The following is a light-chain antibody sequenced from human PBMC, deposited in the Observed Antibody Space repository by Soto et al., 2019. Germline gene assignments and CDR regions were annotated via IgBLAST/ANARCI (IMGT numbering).Light chain of an antibody. J-gene: IGLJ2*01. CDR2: EVS. Sequence: QSALTQPASVSGSPGQSITISCTGTSSDVGSYNLVSWYQQHPGKAPKLMIYEVSKRPSGVSNRFSGSKSGNPASLTISGLQAEDEADYYCCSYAGSSTYVVFGGGTKLTVL. CDR3: CSYAGSSTYVV. V-gene: IGLV2-23*02. CDR1: SSDVGSYNL.